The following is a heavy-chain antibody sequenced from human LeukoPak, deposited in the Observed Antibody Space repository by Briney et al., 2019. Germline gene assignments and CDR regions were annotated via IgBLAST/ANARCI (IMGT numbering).Heavy chain of an antibody. J-gene: IGHJ4*02. V-gene: IGHV3-23*01. CDR1: GFTFSTFA. Sequence: PGGSLRLSCAASGFTFSTFAMTWVRQAPGKGLEWVSTISTSGATTYYADSVKGRFTISRDNSKNTLYLQLNSLRADDTALSYCAKGQYYYASGRAPFESWGQGTLVTVSS. CDR2: ISTSGATT. D-gene: IGHD3-10*01. CDR3: AKGQYYYASGRAPFES.